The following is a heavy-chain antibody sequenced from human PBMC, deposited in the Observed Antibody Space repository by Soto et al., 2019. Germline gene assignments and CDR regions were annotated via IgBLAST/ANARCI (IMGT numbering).Heavy chain of an antibody. J-gene: IGHJ4*02. CDR1: GYTFTSYD. V-gene: IGHV1-3*01. CDR2: INAGNGNT. Sequence: ASVKVSCKASGYTFTSYDINWVRQATGQGLEWMGWINAGNGNTKYSQKFQGRVTITGDKSTNTAYMELSSLRSEDTAVYYCARDLGVWPDYWGQGTLVTVSS. CDR3: ARDLGVWPDY. D-gene: IGHD3-3*01.